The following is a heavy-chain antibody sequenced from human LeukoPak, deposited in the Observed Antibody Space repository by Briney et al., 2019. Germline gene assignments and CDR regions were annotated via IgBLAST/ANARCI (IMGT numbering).Heavy chain of an antibody. V-gene: IGHV1-18*01. D-gene: IGHD3-3*01. CDR2: ISVYNGDT. J-gene: IGHJ5*02. CDR1: GYIFTNYG. Sequence: ASVKVSCKASGYIFTNYGISWVRQAPGQGLEWMGWISVYNGDTNYAQKLQGRVTMTTDTSTSTAYMEVRSLRSDDTAVYYCAREKLRLGLDPWGQGTLVTVSS. CDR3: AREKLRLGLDP.